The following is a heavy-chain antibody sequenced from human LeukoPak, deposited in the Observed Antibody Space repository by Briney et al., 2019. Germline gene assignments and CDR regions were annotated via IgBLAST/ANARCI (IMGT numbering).Heavy chain of an antibody. V-gene: IGHV4-59*01. CDR1: GGSITSYY. D-gene: IGHD1-26*01. CDR3: ARVRDGSSFSAFDM. J-gene: IGHJ3*02. Sequence: SETLSLTCTVSGGSITSYYWSWIRQPPGKGLEWIGCIYYSGTTNYNPSLKSRVTISVDTPKNQFSLKLSSVTAADTAVYYCARVRDGSSFSAFDMWGQGTMVTVSS. CDR2: IYYSGTT.